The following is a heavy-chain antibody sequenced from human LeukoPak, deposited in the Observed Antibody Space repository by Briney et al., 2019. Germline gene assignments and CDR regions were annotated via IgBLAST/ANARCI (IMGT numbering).Heavy chain of an antibody. V-gene: IGHV1-24*01. J-gene: IGHJ4*02. CDR2: FDPEDGET. CDR1: GYTLTELS. D-gene: IGHD2-2*01. Sequence: ASVKVSCKVSGYTLTELSMHWVRQAPGKGLEWMGGFDPEDGETIYAQKFQGRVTMTEDTSTDTAYMELSSLRSEDTAVYYCARVAEDCSSTSCYAGVDYWGQGTLVTVSS. CDR3: ARVAEDCSSTSCYAGVDY.